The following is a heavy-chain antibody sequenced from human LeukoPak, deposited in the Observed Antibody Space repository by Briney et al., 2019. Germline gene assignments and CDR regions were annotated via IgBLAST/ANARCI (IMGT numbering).Heavy chain of an antibody. V-gene: IGHV4-39*01. D-gene: IGHD4-23*01. CDR2: IYYSGST. J-gene: IGHJ4*02. CDR1: GGSISSISYY. Sequence: PSETLSLTCTISGGSISSISYYWGWIRQPPGKGLEWIGSIYYSGSTYYNPSLKSRVSISVDTSKNQFSLKLSSVTAADTAVYFCANSANYGGNSGYFDYWGQGTRVTVSS. CDR3: ANSANYGGNSGYFDY.